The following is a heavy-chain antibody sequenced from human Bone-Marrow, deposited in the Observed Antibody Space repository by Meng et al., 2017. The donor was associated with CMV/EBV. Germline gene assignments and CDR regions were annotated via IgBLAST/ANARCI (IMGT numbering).Heavy chain of an antibody. J-gene: IGHJ3*02. CDR2: TYYRSKWYN. D-gene: IGHD6-6*01. Sequence: LRLSCAISGDSVSSNSAAWNWIRQSPSRGLEWLGRTYYRSKWYNDYAVSVKSRITINPDTSKNQFSLQLNSVTPEDTAVYYCARTSIAARPRAFDIWGQGTMATVSS. CDR1: GDSVSSNSAA. V-gene: IGHV6-1*01. CDR3: ARTSIAARPRAFDI.